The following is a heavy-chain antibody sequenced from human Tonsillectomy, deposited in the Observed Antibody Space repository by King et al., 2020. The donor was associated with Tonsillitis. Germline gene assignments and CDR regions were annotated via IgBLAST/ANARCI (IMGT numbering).Heavy chain of an antibody. CDR3: ARAHQSKQSHFDY. CDR1: GFTFSSYS. Sequence: VQLVESGGGLVKPGGSLRLSCAASGFTFSSYSMNWVRQAPGKGLEWVSSISSSSSCIYYADSVKGRFTISRDNAKNSLYLQMNSLRAEDTAVYYCARAHQSKQSHFDYWGQGTLVTVSS. CDR2: ISSSSSCI. D-gene: IGHD6-19*01. J-gene: IGHJ4*02. V-gene: IGHV3-21*01.